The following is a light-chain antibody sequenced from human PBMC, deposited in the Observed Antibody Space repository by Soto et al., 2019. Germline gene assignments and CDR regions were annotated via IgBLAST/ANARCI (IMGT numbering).Light chain of an antibody. Sequence: DIQMTQSPSSLSASVGDRVTITCRASQSISSYLNWYQQKPGKAPKLLIYAASSLQSGVPSRFXCSGSGADFTLTISSLQPEDFATYYCQQSYSTPPYTFGQGTKLEIK. V-gene: IGKV1-39*01. CDR3: QQSYSTPPYT. CDR1: QSISSY. CDR2: AAS. J-gene: IGKJ2*01.